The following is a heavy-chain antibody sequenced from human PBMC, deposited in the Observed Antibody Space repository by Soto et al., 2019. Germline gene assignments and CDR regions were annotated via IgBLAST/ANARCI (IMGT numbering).Heavy chain of an antibody. CDR2: ISGDSGII. CDR3: AKGGATVTTWFDY. Sequence: EVQLVESGGGLVQPGRSLRLSCAASGFTFVNDAMHWVRQAPGKGLEWVSGISGDSGIIGYVESVKGRFTISRDNAKKFLELQMNSLRPEDTALYYCAKGGATVTTWFDYWGEGTLVTVSS. J-gene: IGHJ4*02. CDR1: GFTFVNDA. V-gene: IGHV3-9*01. D-gene: IGHD4-4*01.